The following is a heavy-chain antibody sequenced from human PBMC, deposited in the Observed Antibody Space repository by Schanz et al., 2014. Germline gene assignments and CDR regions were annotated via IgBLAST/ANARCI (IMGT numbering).Heavy chain of an antibody. CDR3: ARAHGNNWYGKGLDY. D-gene: IGHD1-1*01. J-gene: IGHJ4*02. V-gene: IGHV3-21*01. Sequence: EVQLVESGGGLVKPGGSLRLSCAASGFTFSSYSMNWVRQAPGKGLEWVSSISSSSSYIYYADSVKGRFTISRDNAKNSLYLQMNSLRAEDTAVYFCARAHGNNWYGKGLDYWGQGTLVTVSS. CDR1: GFTFSSYS. CDR2: ISSSSSYI.